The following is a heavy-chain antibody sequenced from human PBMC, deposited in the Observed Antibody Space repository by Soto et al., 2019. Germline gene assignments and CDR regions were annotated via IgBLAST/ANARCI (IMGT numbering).Heavy chain of an antibody. CDR1: GFTFSSFG. V-gene: IGHV3-21*01. CDR2: ISSSSSHI. J-gene: IGHJ4*02. CDR3: AVGITRPRSSGSPFDY. Sequence: GGSLRLSCAASGFTFSSFGMSWVRQAPGKGLEWVSYISSSSSHIYYADSMKGRFTISRDNAKNSLYLQMNSLRAEDTAVYYCAVGITRPRSSGSPFDYWGQGTLVTVSS. D-gene: IGHD6-19*01.